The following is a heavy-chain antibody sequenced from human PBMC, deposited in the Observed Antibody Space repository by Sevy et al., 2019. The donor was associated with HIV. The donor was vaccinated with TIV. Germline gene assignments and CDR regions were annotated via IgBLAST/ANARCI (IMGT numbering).Heavy chain of an antibody. J-gene: IGHJ4*02. CDR3: ADPTVGEVP. V-gene: IGHV3-23*01. Sequence: GGSLRLSCTASGFTFSSYAMSWVRQAPGKGLEWVSAISGSGGNTYYADSVKGRFTISRDNSKNTLYLQMNSLRAEDTAIYYCADPTVGEVPWGQGTLVTVSS. CDR1: GFTFSSYA. D-gene: IGHD3-10*01. CDR2: ISGSGGNT.